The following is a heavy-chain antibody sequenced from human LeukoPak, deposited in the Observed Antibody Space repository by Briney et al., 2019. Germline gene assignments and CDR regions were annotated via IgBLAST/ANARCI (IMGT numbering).Heavy chain of an antibody. CDR3: ARARYSSSPFDP. Sequence: PGGSLRLSCAASGFIFSSYSMNWVRQAPGKGLEWVSFISSSSSYIYYADSVKGRFTISRDNAKNSLYLQMNSLRAEDTAVCYCARARYSSSPFDPWGQGTLVTVSS. D-gene: IGHD6-13*01. J-gene: IGHJ5*02. CDR2: ISSSSSYI. V-gene: IGHV3-21*01. CDR1: GFIFSSYS.